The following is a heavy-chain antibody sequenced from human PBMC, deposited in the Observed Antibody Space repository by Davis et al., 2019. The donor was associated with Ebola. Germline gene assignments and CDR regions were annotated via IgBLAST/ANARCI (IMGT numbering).Heavy chain of an antibody. V-gene: IGHV3-21*01. Sequence: GESLKISCAASGFTFSRYSMNWVRQAPGKGLEWVSSISSSSSYIYYADSVKGRFTISRDNAKNSLYLQMNSLRAEDTAVYYCARDPTRTYYDFWSGSSDYYYGMDVWGQGTTVTVS. CDR3: ARDPTRTYYDFWSGSSDYYYGMDV. J-gene: IGHJ6*02. CDR2: ISSSSSYI. CDR1: GFTFSRYS. D-gene: IGHD3-3*01.